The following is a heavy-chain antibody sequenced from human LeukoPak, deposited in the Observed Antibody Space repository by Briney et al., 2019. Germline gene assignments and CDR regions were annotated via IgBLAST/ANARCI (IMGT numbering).Heavy chain of an antibody. V-gene: IGHV4-59*08. CDR2: IYYSGNT. Sequence: SETLTSPCTVSGGAISCSYWRWRRQPPGKGLEYIGYIYYSGNTNSNPSLNSRVTISVDTSKNQFSLKLSSVTAADTAVYYCASRGSGSSLVYYCQLWGRSTRVTVSS. CDR1: GGAISCSY. D-gene: IGHD2/OR15-2a*01. CDR3: ASRGSGSSLVYYCQL. J-gene: IGHJ2*01.